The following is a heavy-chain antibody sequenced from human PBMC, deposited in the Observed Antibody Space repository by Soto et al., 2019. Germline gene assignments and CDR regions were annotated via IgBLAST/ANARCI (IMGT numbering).Heavy chain of an antibody. D-gene: IGHD3-22*01. CDR1: GFTFTSSA. J-gene: IGHJ3*02. V-gene: IGHV1-58*01. CDR3: AALYYYDSSGYSDAFDI. Sequence: SVKVSCKASGFTFTSSAVQWVRQARGQRLEWIGWIVVGSGNTNYAQKFQERVTITRDMSTSTAYMELSSLRSEDTAVYYCAALYYYDSSGYSDAFDIWGQGTMVTVS. CDR2: IVVGSGNT.